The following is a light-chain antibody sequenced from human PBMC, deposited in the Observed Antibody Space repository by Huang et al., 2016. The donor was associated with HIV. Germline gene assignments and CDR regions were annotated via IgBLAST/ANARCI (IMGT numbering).Light chain of an antibody. CDR3: QQHSNWPL. J-gene: IGKJ2*01. Sequence: ELELTQSPATLSLSPGQRATLSCRASQSVSSYLAWYQQKPGQAPRLIIYDTSKRATGVPARFSGSGSGTDFTLTINRLEPEDFAVYYCQQHSNWPLLGQGTKLEI. V-gene: IGKV3-11*01. CDR1: QSVSSY. CDR2: DTS.